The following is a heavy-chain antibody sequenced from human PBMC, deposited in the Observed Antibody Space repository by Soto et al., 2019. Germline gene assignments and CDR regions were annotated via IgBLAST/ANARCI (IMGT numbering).Heavy chain of an antibody. CDR3: ARPPVVVVDMDV. V-gene: IGHV3-7*01. Sequence: EVQLVESGGGLVQPGGSLRLSCAASGFTFSSYWMSWVRQAPGKGLEWVANIKQDGSEKYYVDSVKGRFTISRDNAKNSLYLQKNGLRAEDTAVYYCARPPVVVVDMDVWGKGTTVTVSS. CDR2: IKQDGSEK. CDR1: GFTFSSYW. D-gene: IGHD2-15*01. J-gene: IGHJ6*03.